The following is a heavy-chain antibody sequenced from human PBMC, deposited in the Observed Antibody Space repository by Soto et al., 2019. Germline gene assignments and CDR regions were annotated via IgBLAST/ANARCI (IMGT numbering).Heavy chain of an antibody. J-gene: IGHJ4*02. CDR3: ARSNWYYEY. D-gene: IGHD7-27*01. CDR1: GGSISNHY. CDR2: IYYNGNT. Sequence: QVHLQESGPGLMKPSETLSLTCTVSGGSISNHYWSWIRQPPGKGLEWSGYIYYNGNTNSTPSLKSRVTMSADTSKNQFSLKLSSVTAAAPAGYYCARSNWYYEYWGQGTLVTVSS. V-gene: IGHV4-59*11.